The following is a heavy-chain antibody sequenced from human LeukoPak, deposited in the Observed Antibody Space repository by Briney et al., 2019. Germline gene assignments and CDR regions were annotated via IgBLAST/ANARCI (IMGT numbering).Heavy chain of an antibody. CDR1: GFTVSSYY. J-gene: IGHJ4*02. CDR2: IYTGGGR. V-gene: IGHV3-53*01. D-gene: IGHD3-16*01. Sequence: GGSLRLSCAASGFTVSSYYMNWVRQAPGKELEWVSVIYTGGGRYYADSVRGRFTISRDNAKNTLYLQMNSLRVEDTAVYYCVCLGLGGLSLDWGQGTLVTVSS. CDR3: VCLGLGGLSLD.